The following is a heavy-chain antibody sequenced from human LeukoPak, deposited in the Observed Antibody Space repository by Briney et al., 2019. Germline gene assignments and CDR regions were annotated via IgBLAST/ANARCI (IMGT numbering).Heavy chain of an antibody. V-gene: IGHV3-7*01. CDR2: IKEDGSEK. CDR3: ARDVWLPDY. CDR1: GFNFNNYW. J-gene: IGHJ4*02. D-gene: IGHD3-16*01. Sequence: PGGSLRLSCPASGFNFNNYWMVWVRQIPGKGLQWVANIKEDGSEKNYVDSVNGRFTISRDNAKNSLYLQMNGLRVEDAAVYYCARDVWLPDYWGQGTLVTVTS.